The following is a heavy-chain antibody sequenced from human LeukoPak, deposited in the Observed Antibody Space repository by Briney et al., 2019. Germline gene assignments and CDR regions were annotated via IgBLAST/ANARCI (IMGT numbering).Heavy chain of an antibody. D-gene: IGHD2-2*01. CDR1: GGSFSGYY. Sequence: SETLSLTCAVYGGSFSGYYWSWIRQPPGKGLEWIGEINHSESTNYNPSLKSRVTISVDTSKNQFSLKLSSVTAADTAVYYCARDYCSSTSCPFDYWGQGTLVTVSS. CDR3: ARDYCSSTSCPFDY. V-gene: IGHV4-34*01. J-gene: IGHJ4*02. CDR2: INHSEST.